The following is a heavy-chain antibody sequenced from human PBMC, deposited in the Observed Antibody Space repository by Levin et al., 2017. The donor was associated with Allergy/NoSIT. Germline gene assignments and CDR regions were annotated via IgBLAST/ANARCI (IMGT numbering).Heavy chain of an antibody. D-gene: IGHD6-13*01. Sequence: ASVKVSCKASGYTFTSYYMHWVRQAPGQGLEWMGIINPSGGSTSYAQKFQGRVTMTRDTSTSTVYMELSSLRSEDTAVYYCARAGYSSSWYEGGMDVWGQGTTVTVSS. J-gene: IGHJ6*02. V-gene: IGHV1-46*01. CDR1: GYTFTSYY. CDR2: INPSGGST. CDR3: ARAGYSSSWYEGGMDV.